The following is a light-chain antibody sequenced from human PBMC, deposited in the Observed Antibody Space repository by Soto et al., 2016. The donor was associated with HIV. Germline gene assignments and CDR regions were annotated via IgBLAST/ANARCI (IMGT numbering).Light chain of an antibody. CDR3: QVWDSSSDHVV. Sequence: SYELTQPPSVSVAPGKTARITCGGNNIGSKSVHGYQQKPGQAPVVVVYDNTDRPSGIPERFSGSNSGNTATLTISRVEAGDEADYYCQVWDSSSDHVVFGGGTKLTV. CDR1: NIGSKS. V-gene: IGLV3-21*03. CDR2: DNT. J-gene: IGLJ2*01.